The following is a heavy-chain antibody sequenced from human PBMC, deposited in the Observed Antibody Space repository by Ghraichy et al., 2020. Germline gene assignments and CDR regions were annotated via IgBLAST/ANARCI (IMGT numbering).Heavy chain of an antibody. CDR3: ARVLTYYDILTGYYRHDAFDI. D-gene: IGHD3-9*01. V-gene: IGHV3-7*01. Sequence: LSLTCAASGFTFSSYCMSWVRQAPGKGLEWVANIKQDGSEKYYVDSVKGRFTISRDNAKNSLYLQMNSLRAEDTAVYYCARVLTYYDILTGYYRHDAFDIWSQGTMVTVSS. CDR2: IKQDGSEK. CDR1: GFTFSSYC. J-gene: IGHJ3*02.